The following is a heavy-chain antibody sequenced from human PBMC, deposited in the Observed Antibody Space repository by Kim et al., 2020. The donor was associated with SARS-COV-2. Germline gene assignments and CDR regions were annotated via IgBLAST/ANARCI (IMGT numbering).Heavy chain of an antibody. Sequence: SETLSLTCTVSGGSISSYYWSWIRQPPGKGLEWIGYIYYSGSTNYNPSLKSRVTISVDTSKNQFSLKLSSVTAADTAVYYCARDLRSGAAGTLHYYYGMDVWGQGTTVTVSS. CDR3: ARDLRSGAAGTLHYYYGMDV. V-gene: IGHV4-59*13. CDR1: GGSISSYY. J-gene: IGHJ6*02. CDR2: IYYSGST. D-gene: IGHD6-13*01.